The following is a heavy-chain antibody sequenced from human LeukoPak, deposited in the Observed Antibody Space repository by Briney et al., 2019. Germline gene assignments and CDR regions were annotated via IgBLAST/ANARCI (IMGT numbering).Heavy chain of an antibody. J-gene: IGHJ4*02. CDR3: ASFNYYGSGSYDY. CDR1: GGSFSGYY. D-gene: IGHD3-10*01. CDR2: IYYSGST. Sequence: PSETLSLTCAIYGGSFSGYYWSWIRQPPGKGLEWIGSIYYSGSTYYNPSLKSRVTISVDTSKNQFSLKLSSVTAADTAVYYCASFNYYGSGSYDYWGQGTLVTVSS. V-gene: IGHV4-34*01.